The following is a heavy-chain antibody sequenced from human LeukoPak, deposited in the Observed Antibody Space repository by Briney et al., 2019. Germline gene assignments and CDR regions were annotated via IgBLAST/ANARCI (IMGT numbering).Heavy chain of an antibody. CDR1: GGSISSYY. D-gene: IGHD6-13*01. J-gene: IGHJ4*02. Sequence: SSETLSLTCTVSGGSISSYYWSWIRQPAGKGLEWIGEINHSGSTNYNPSLKSRVTISVDTSKNQFSLKLSSVTAADTAVYYCAGGIAAAGSPLYYFDYWGQGTLVTVSS. CDR3: AGGIAAAGSPLYYFDY. CDR2: INHSGST. V-gene: IGHV4-34*01.